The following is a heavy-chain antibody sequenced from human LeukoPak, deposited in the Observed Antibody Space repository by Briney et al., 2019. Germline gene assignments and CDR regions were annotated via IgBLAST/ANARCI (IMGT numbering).Heavy chain of an antibody. D-gene: IGHD6-19*01. CDR3: ARDHPRASSGCCGWFDP. J-gene: IGHJ5*02. Sequence: GASVEVSCKASGYTFTSYGISWVRQAPGQGLEWMGWISAYNGNTNYAQKLQGRVTMTTDTSTSTAYMELRSLRSDDTALYYCARDHPRASSGCCGWFDPWGQGTLVTVSS. CDR2: ISAYNGNT. CDR1: GYTFTSYG. V-gene: IGHV1-18*01.